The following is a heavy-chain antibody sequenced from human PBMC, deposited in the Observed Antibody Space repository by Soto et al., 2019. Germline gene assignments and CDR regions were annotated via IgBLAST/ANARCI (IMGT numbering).Heavy chain of an antibody. D-gene: IGHD2-2*01. J-gene: IGHJ4*02. Sequence: SETLSLTCAVYGGSFSGYYWSWIRQPPGKGLEWIGEINHSGSTNYNPSLKSRVTISVDTSKKQFSLKLSSVTAADTAVYYCARGLRIPVVVPAAMSTPRFDYWGQGTLVTVSS. CDR2: INHSGST. CDR3: ARGLRIPVVVPAAMSTPRFDY. V-gene: IGHV4-34*01. CDR1: GGSFSGYY.